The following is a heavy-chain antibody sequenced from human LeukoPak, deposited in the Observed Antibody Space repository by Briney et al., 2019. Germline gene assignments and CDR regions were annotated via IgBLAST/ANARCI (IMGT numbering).Heavy chain of an antibody. CDR2: ISAYSGTT. D-gene: IGHD6-6*01. Sequence: ASVKVSCKASGYTFTNSGINWVRQAPGQGLEWMGWISAYSGTTNYAQKFQGRVTMTTDTSTSTAYMELRGLRSDDTAVYYCARGSRSSSSNFDYWGQGTLVTVSS. CDR3: ARGSRSSSSNFDY. V-gene: IGHV1-18*01. CDR1: GYTFTNSG. J-gene: IGHJ4*02.